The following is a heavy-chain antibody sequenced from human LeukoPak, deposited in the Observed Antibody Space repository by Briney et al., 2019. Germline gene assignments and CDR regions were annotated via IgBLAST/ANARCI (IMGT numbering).Heavy chain of an antibody. J-gene: IGHJ6*02. CDR3: AREFGQKRFHSLYGMDV. CDR1: GGTFSSYA. V-gene: IGHV1-69*04. D-gene: IGHD3-3*01. CDR2: IIPILGIA. Sequence: GASVKVSYKASGGTFSSYAISWVRQAPGQGLEWMGRIIPILGIANYAQKFQGRVTITADKSTSTAYMELSSLRSEDTAVYYCAREFGQKRFHSLYGMDVWGQGTTVTVSS.